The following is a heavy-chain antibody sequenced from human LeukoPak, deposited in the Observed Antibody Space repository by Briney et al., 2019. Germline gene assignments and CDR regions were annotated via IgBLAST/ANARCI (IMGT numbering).Heavy chain of an antibody. CDR1: GGSISSYY. V-gene: IGHV4-59*01. CDR3: AKGASIHGGIVDY. J-gene: IGHJ4*02. CDR2: MFYTGST. Sequence: PSETLSLTCTVSGGSISSYYLNWTRQSPGKGLEWIGYMFYTGSTDYNPSLKSRVTMSVDTSKNQLSLKLSSVTAADTAVYYCAKGASIHGGIVDYWGQGTLVTVSS. D-gene: IGHD4-23*01.